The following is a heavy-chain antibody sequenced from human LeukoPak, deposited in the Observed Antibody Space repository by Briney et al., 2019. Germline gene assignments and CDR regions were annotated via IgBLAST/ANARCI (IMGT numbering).Heavy chain of an antibody. Sequence: GRSLRLSCAASGFTFSSYGMHWVRQAPGKGLEWVAVIWYDGSNKYCADSVKGRFTISRDNSKNTLYLQMNSLRAEDTAVYYCARDPQPGPFYYYYYMDVWGKGTTVTVSS. V-gene: IGHV3-33*01. CDR2: IWYDGSNK. D-gene: IGHD3-16*01. CDR1: GFTFSSYG. CDR3: ARDPQPGPFYYYYYMDV. J-gene: IGHJ6*03.